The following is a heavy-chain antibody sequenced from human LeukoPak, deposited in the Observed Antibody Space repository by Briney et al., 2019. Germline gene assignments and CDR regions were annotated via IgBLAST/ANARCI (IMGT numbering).Heavy chain of an antibody. D-gene: IGHD1-26*01. CDR1: GFTFSSYA. J-gene: IGHJ4*02. V-gene: IGHV3-23*01. Sequence: GGSLRLSCVASGFTFSSYAVSWVRQAPGKGLEWVSSISGNGGTTYYADSVKGRFTISRDNANNTLFLQMNSLRAEDTAVYYCAKDRVGAMLYFDYWGQGTLVTVSS. CDR3: AKDRVGAMLYFDY. CDR2: ISGNGGTT.